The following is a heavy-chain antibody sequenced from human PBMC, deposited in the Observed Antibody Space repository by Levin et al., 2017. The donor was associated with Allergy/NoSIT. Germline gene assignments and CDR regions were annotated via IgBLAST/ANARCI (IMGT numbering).Heavy chain of an antibody. CDR1: GGSISSYY. Sequence: SETLSLTCTVSGGSISSYYWSWIRQPPGKGLEWIGYIYYSGSTNYNPSLKSRVTISVDTSKNQFSLKLSSVTAADTAVYYCARDSATVGNYYYYGMDVWGQGTTVTVSS. V-gene: IGHV4-59*01. CDR3: ARDSATVGNYYYYGMDV. J-gene: IGHJ6*02. D-gene: IGHD4-23*01. CDR2: IYYSGST.